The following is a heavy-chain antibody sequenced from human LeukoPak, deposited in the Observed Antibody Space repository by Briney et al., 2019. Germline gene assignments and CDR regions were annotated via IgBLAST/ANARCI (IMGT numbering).Heavy chain of an antibody. Sequence: ASVKVSCKASGYTFTGYYMHWVRHAPGQGLEWMGWINPNSGGTNYAQKFQGRVTMTRDTSISTAYMELSRLRSDDTAVYYCARDGGLTVTTLVYYYYGMDVWGQGTTVTVSS. V-gene: IGHV1-2*02. CDR1: GYTFTGYY. CDR2: INPNSGGT. CDR3: ARDGGLTVTTLVYYYYGMDV. J-gene: IGHJ6*02. D-gene: IGHD4-11*01.